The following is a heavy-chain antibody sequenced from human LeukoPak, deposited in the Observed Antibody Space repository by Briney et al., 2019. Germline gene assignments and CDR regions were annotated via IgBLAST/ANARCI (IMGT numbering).Heavy chain of an antibody. V-gene: IGHV4-30-4*01. D-gene: IGHD3-10*01. CDR3: ARDQGEGSSYY. Sequence: SETLSLTCTVSGGSISSGDYYWSWIRQPPGKGLEWIGYIYYSGSTYYNASLKSRVTISVDTSKNQFSLKLSSVTAADTAVYYCARDQGEGSSYYWGQGTLVTVSS. CDR1: GGSISSGDYY. CDR2: IYYSGST. J-gene: IGHJ4*02.